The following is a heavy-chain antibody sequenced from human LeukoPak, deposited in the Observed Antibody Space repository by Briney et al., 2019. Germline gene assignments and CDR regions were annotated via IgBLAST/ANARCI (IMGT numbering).Heavy chain of an antibody. V-gene: IGHV4-34*01. D-gene: IGHD5-18*01. J-gene: IGHJ4*02. CDR2: INHSGST. CDR3: ARGDTAMVSIDY. Sequence: PSETLSLTCAVYGGSFSDYYWSWIRQPPGKGLEWIGEINHSGSTNYNPSLKSRVTISVDTSKNQFSLKLSSVTAADTAVYYCARGDTAMVSIDYWGQGTLVTVSS. CDR1: GGSFSDYY.